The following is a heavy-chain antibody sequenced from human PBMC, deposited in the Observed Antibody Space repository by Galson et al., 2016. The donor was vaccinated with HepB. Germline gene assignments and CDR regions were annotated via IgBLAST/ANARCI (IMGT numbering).Heavy chain of an antibody. Sequence: SVKVSCKVLGGNFRSSAISWVRQAPGQGPEWMGGIIPSYGTGTYPQKFQDRVTISADESTRTVYMELVSLRSEDSAVYYCARDSPGSHQPMRRFYYYYGMDVWGQGTTVTVSS. CDR2: IIPSYGTG. J-gene: IGHJ6*02. D-gene: IGHD2-2*01. CDR3: ARDSPGSHQPMRRFYYYYGMDV. V-gene: IGHV1-69*13. CDR1: GGNFRSSA.